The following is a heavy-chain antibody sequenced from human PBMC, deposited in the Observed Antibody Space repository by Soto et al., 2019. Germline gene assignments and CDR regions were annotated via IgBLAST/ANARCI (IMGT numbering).Heavy chain of an antibody. Sequence: SETLSLTCAVYGGSFSGYYWSWIRQPPGKGLEWIGEINHSGSTNYNPSLKSRVTISVDTSKNQFSLKLSSVTAADTAVYYCARGRVTTRPFDYWGQGTLVTVSS. CDR3: ARGRVTTRPFDY. CDR2: INHSGST. V-gene: IGHV4-34*01. CDR1: GGSFSGYY. D-gene: IGHD5-12*01. J-gene: IGHJ4*02.